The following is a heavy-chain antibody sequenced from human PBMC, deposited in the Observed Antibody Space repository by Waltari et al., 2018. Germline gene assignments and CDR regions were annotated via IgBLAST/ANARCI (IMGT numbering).Heavy chain of an antibody. CDR3: APLPGGSGQTFDY. J-gene: IGHJ4*02. CDR1: GYTFMDYS. D-gene: IGHD3-10*01. Sequence: EVELVQSGAEVKKPGATVKISCKASGYTFMDYSMHWVQQAPGKGLEWMGRIDPEDGETVYSEKFQGRVTITADTSTYTAYMELSSLTSGDTAVYYCAPLPGGSGQTFDYWGQGTLVTVSS. V-gene: IGHV1-69-2*01. CDR2: IDPEDGET.